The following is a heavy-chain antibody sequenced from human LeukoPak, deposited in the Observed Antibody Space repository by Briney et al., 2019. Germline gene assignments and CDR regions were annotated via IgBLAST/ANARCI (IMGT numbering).Heavy chain of an antibody. CDR3: ERGEDIVATLGYYFDY. Sequence: GGSLRLSCAASGFTFSSYWMSWVRQAPGKGLEWVANIKQDGSEKYYVDSVKGRFTIPRDNAKNSLYLQMNSLRAEDTAVYYCERGEDIVATLGYYFDYWGQGTLVTVSS. CDR2: IKQDGSEK. D-gene: IGHD5-12*01. V-gene: IGHV3-7*01. J-gene: IGHJ4*02. CDR1: GFTFSSYW.